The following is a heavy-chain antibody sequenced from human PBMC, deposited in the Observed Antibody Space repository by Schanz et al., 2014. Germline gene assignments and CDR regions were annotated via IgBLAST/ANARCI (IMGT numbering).Heavy chain of an antibody. CDR1: GYTFISYG. Sequence: QVQLVQSGAEVKKPGASVKVSCKASGYTFISYGIKWVRQAPGQGLEWMGWISAYNGNTNYAQKLQGRVTMTTDTSTSTAYMELRSLRSDDTAVYYCARGGYSSGWYDRDIAHFDYWGQGTLATVSS. D-gene: IGHD6-19*01. J-gene: IGHJ4*02. V-gene: IGHV1-18*01. CDR2: ISAYNGNT. CDR3: ARGGYSSGWYDRDIAHFDY.